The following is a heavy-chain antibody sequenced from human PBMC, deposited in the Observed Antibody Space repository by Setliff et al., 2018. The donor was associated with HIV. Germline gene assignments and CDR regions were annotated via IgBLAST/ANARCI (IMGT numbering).Heavy chain of an antibody. D-gene: IGHD2-15*01. CDR1: GVSMTNNY. J-gene: IGHJ4*02. CDR2: VHYSGNT. Sequence: ETLSLTCSVSGVSMTNNYWTWIRQSPGKGLEWIGYVHYSGNTRYNPSLKSRVTISVDTSKNKFSLKLSSVTAADTAVYYCASEKVAWTVSDSFFEFWGQGVPVTSPQ. CDR3: ASEKVAWTVSDSFFEF. V-gene: IGHV4-59*01.